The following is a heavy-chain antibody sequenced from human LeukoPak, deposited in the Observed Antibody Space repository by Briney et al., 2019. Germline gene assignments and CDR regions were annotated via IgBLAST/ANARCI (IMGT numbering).Heavy chain of an antibody. CDR2: ISGSGGST. CDR3: AKMSARAFDY. D-gene: IGHD6-6*01. V-gene: IGHV3-23*01. Sequence: AGGSLRLSCAVSGFTFSSYDMNWVRQAPGKGLEWVSVISGSGGSTYYADSVKGRFTISRDNSKNTLYLQMNSLRAEDTAVYCCAKMSARAFDYWGQGTLVTVSS. CDR1: GFTFSSYD. J-gene: IGHJ4*02.